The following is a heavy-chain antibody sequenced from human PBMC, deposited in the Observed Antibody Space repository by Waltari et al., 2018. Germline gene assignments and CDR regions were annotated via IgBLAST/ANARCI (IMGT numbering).Heavy chain of an antibody. V-gene: IGHV3-30-3*01. J-gene: IGHJ4*02. CDR2: ISYDGSNK. Sequence: QVQLVESGGGVVQPGRSLRLSWAASGFTFSSYAMHLVRPAPGKGLEWVAVISYDGSNKYYADSVKGRFTISRDNSKNTLYLQMNSLRAEDTAVYYCARRPNFWSGYYLDYWGQGTLVTVSS. D-gene: IGHD3-3*01. CDR1: GFTFSSYA. CDR3: ARRPNFWSGYYLDY.